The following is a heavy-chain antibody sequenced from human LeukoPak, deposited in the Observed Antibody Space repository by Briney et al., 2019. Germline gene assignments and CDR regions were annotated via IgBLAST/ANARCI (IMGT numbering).Heavy chain of an antibody. V-gene: IGHV3-74*01. CDR2: INTNGSST. Sequence: GGSLRLSCAASGFTFTNYWMHWVRQAPGKGLVWVSRINTNGSSTSYADSVKGRFTFSRDNDKNTLYLQMNSLRAEDTAVYYCARDTYDSSGYYFGPFDYWGQGTLVTVSS. D-gene: IGHD3-22*01. CDR3: ARDTYDSSGYYFGPFDY. J-gene: IGHJ4*02. CDR1: GFTFTNYW.